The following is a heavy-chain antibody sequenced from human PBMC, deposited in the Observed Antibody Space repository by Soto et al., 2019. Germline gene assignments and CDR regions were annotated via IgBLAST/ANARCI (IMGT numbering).Heavy chain of an antibody. J-gene: IGHJ4*02. CDR2: INAGNGNT. CDR1: GYTFTTYA. V-gene: IGHV1-3*01. D-gene: IGHD3-16*01. Sequence: ALVKVSCKASGYTFTTYAMHWVRQAPGQRLEWMGWINAGNGNTKYSQKFQGRVTITRDTSANTAYMELSSLRSEDTAVYYCARGSPLWGDYWGQGTLVTVSS. CDR3: ARGSPLWGDY.